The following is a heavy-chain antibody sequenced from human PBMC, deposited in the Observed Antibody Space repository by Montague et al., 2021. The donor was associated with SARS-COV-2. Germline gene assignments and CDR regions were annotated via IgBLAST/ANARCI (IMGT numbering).Heavy chain of an antibody. CDR1: GGSFSTYS. D-gene: IGHD3-10*01. CDR3: ARLGDGVVPSPILGVGPYYSYYYMDV. Sequence: SATLSLTCAVHGGSFSTYSWNWIRQPPGKGLEWIGEIHHGGSTNYNPSLKSRVTISADASKNQFSLKLTSVAAADTAVYYCARLGDGVVPSPILGVGPYYSYYYMDVWGKVPRSPSP. J-gene: IGHJ6*03. CDR2: IHHGGST. V-gene: IGHV4-34*01.